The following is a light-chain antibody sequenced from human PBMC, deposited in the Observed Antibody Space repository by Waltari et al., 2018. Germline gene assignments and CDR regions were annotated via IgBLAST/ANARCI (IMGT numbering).Light chain of an antibody. CDR2: EDS. J-gene: IGLJ3*02. Sequence: SYELTQPPSVSVSPGQAARITCSGHALPKKYAYWYQQKSGQAPVLVIYEDSKRPSGIPERFSGSSSGTTATLTLSGAQVEDEGDYYCYSTDSSDTHRVFGGGTKLTVL. CDR1: ALPKKY. CDR3: YSTDSSDTHRV. V-gene: IGLV3-10*01.